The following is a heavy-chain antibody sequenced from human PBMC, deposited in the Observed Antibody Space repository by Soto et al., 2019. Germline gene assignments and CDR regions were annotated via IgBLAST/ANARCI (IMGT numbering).Heavy chain of an antibody. CDR2: IIPIFGTA. CDR3: ARDLQQLVHYYGMDV. D-gene: IGHD6-6*01. V-gene: IGHV1-69*13. Sequence: SVKVSCKASGGTFSSYAISWVRQAPGQGLEWMGGIIPIFGTANYAQKFQGRVTITADESTSTAYMKLSSLRSEDTAVYFCARDLQQLVHYYGMDVWGQGTTVTVSS. CDR1: GGTFSSYA. J-gene: IGHJ6*02.